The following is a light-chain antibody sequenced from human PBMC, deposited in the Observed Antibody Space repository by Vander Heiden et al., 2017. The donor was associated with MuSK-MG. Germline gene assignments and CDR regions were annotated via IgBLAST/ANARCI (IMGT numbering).Light chain of an antibody. V-gene: IGKV4-1*01. CDR3: QEYDIIPFA. CDR1: QSELYSSNNKSY. Sequence: DTLMTQSPDSLAVSLGERATINCRPSQSELYSSNNKSYLAWYQQKAGQPPKLLICWASTREAGVPDRFSGSGSGTDFSLTIMSLQAEDVAVYYCQEYDIIPFAFGRGSKVDIK. J-gene: IGKJ3*01. CDR2: WAS.